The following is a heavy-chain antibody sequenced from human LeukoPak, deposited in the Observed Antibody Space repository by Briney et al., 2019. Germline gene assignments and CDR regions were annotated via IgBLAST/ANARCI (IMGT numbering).Heavy chain of an antibody. V-gene: IGHV3-33*01. D-gene: IGHD2-2*01. J-gene: IGHJ3*01. CDR1: GFTFRSYG. CDR3: SREGGVVVVPAAMRAFDV. CDR2: IWDDGNKK. Sequence: GGSLRLSCAAPGFTFRSYGMHWVRQAPGKGLEWVAVIWDDGNKKYYADSVKGRFTISRDNSKNTLYLEMTSLRAEDTAVYYCSREGGVVVVPAAMRAFDVWGQGTKVTVSS.